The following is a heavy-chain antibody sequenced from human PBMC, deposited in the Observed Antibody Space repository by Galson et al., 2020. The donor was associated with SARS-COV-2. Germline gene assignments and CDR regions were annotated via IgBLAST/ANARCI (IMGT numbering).Heavy chain of an antibody. CDR2: ITDTGVT. D-gene: IGHD5-12*01. V-gene: IGHV4-30-4*07. CDR1: GGSITSGGYS. Sequence: SETLSLTCSVSGGSITSGGYSWIWIRQPPGKGLEWIGYITDTGVTYYTPSLNSRLTISLHTSENQISLRLTSVTAADTAVYYCARQPQKTSGYDHWGQGTLVTVSS. J-gene: IGHJ4*02. CDR3: ARQPQKTSGYDH.